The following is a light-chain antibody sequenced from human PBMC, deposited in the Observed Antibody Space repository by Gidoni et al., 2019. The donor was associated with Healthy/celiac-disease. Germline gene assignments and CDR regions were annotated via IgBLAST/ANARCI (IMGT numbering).Light chain of an antibody. CDR1: QSLLHSYGKTY. J-gene: IGKJ3*01. Sequence: DIVLLQTPLSLSVTPVQPSSLSCKSSQSLLHSYGKTYLYWYLHNPGQSTQFLIDVVSNLFAGVPDRFSGSESGTDFTQKISREEAEDVGVYYCMQSIHLHFTFGPGTKVDIK. CDR3: MQSIHLHFT. V-gene: IGKV2D-29*02. CDR2: VVS.